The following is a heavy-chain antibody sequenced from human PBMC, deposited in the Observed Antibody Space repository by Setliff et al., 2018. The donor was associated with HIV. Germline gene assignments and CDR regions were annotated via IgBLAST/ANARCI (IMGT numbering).Heavy chain of an antibody. D-gene: IGHD3-22*01. Sequence: GESLKISCKGSGYSFTTYWIGWVRQMPGKGLEWMGIIYPGDSDTRYSPSFQGQVTISADKSISTAYLQWSNLKASDTAMYYCARRYYYDSSGYYYPYDAFDIWGQGTMGT. CDR1: GYSFTTYW. V-gene: IGHV5-51*01. CDR2: IYPGDSDT. CDR3: ARRYYYDSSGYYYPYDAFDI. J-gene: IGHJ3*02.